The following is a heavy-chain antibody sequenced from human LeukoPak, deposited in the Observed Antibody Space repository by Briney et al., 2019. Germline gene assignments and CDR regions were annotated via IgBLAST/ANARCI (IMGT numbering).Heavy chain of an antibody. CDR2: ISSSGSTT. D-gene: IGHD3-16*01. Sequence: GGSLILSYAASGFTFSSYEMNWLRQAPGKGLEWVLYISSSGSTTYYADSVKGRFTISRHNSKNTLYLQMNSLRAEDTAVYYCASAGYASWFDPWGQGTLVTVSS. CDR3: ASAGYASWFDP. V-gene: IGHV3-48*03. CDR1: GFTFSSYE. J-gene: IGHJ5*02.